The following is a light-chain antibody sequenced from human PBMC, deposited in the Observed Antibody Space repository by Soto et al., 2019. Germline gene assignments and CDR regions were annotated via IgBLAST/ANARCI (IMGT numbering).Light chain of an antibody. Sequence: IVLTQSPGTLSLSPGERATLSCRASQSVPSNYVAWYQQKPGQAPRLLIYAASCRTTGIPDRFSGSGSGTDFTLAISRLEPEDVAVYYCQQYGSNPSITFGQGTRLEIK. CDR2: AAS. J-gene: IGKJ5*01. CDR1: QSVPSNY. CDR3: QQYGSNPSIT. V-gene: IGKV3-20*01.